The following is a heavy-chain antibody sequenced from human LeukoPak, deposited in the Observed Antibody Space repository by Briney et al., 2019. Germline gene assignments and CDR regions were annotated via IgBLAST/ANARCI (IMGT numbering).Heavy chain of an antibody. J-gene: IGHJ6*02. D-gene: IGHD3-22*01. V-gene: IGHV3-7*01. CDR3: AGATMIVPRARYYYGMDV. CDR2: IKQDGSEK. CDR1: GFTFSSYW. Sequence: PGGSLRLSCAASGFTFSSYWMSWVRQAPGKGLEWVANIKQDGSEKYYVDSVKGRFTISRDNAKNSLYLQMNSLRAEDTAVYYCAGATMIVPRARYYYGMDVWGQGTTVTVSS.